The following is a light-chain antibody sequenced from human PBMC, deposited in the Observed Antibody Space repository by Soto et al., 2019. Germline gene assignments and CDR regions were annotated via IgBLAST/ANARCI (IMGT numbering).Light chain of an antibody. CDR2: GAS. J-gene: IGKJ4*01. CDR1: QSVSSNY. CDR3: QRYGTSLPLT. Sequence: EIVLTQSPGTLSLSPGDRATLSCRASQSVSSNYLAWYQQKPGQAPRLLIYGASSRVTGIPDRFSGSGSGTDFTLTISRLEPEDFAVYYCQRYGTSLPLTFGGGTKVEIK. V-gene: IGKV3-20*01.